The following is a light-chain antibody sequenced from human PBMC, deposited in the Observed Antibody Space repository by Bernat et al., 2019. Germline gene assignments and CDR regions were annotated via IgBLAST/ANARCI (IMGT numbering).Light chain of an antibody. Sequence: QSALTQPASVSGSPGQSIAISCTGTSSDVGGYNLVSWFQQQPGKVPKLLIYQVLQRPSGVSDRFSGSKSGNTASLTISGLQAEDEADYYCCSYAGGSALVFGGGTKLTVL. CDR3: CSYAGGSALV. J-gene: IGLJ2*01. CDR1: SSDVGGYNL. CDR2: QVL. V-gene: IGLV2-23*02.